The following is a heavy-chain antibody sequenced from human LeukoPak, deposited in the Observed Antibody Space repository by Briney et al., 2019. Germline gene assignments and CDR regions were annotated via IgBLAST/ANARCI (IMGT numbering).Heavy chain of an antibody. D-gene: IGHD6-19*01. V-gene: IGHV3-9*01. CDR1: GFTFDDYA. CDR2: ISWNSGSI. Sequence: GGSLRLSCAASGFTFDDYAMHWVRQAPGKGLEWVSGISWNSGSIGYADSVKGRFTISRDNAKNSLYLQMNSLRAEDTALYYCAKDSVGRLAVAGTSDYWGQGTLVTVSS. J-gene: IGHJ4*02. CDR3: AKDSVGRLAVAGTSDY.